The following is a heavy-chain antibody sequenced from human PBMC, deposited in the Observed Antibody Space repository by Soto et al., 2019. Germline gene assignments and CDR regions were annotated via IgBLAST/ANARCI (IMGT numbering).Heavy chain of an antibody. CDR2: ISYSGYT. Sequence: QVQLQESGPGLVKPSQTLSLTCTVSGGSISSGGYYWSWVRQHPGKGLEWIGYISYSGYTYYNPSLKSRDTISEDTSKNHFSLKLSSVTAADTAVYYCATGWLFGSAWHFQHWGQGTLVTVSS. V-gene: IGHV4-31*03. D-gene: IGHD3-22*01. CDR3: ATGWLFGSAWHFQH. J-gene: IGHJ1*01. CDR1: GGSISSGGYY.